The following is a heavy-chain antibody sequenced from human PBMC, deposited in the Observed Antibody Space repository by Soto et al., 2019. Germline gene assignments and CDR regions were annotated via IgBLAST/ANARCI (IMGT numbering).Heavy chain of an antibody. CDR3: ARDLWGYCGTDCYPLDV. D-gene: IGHD2-21*02. CDR1: GGSISSSNW. Sequence: PSETLSLTCAVSGGSISSSNWWSWVRQPPGKGLEWMGYMYYSGSTNYNPYFKSRVTISVDTSKNQFSLKLNSVTAADTAVYYCARDLWGYCGTDCYPLDVWGQGTTVTVSS. V-gene: IGHV4-4*02. J-gene: IGHJ6*02. CDR2: MYYSGST.